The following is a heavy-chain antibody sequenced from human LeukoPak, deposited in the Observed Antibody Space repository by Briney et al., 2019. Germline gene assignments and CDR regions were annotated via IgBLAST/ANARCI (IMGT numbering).Heavy chain of an antibody. Sequence: GGSLRLSCAASGFTYSHYGMHWVRQAPGKGLEWVAAIWSDGTGKYYSDAVKGRFTISRDNSRNTLDLQMDSLRGDDTAVYYCARDAEGGFDYSNSLKYWGQGTLVTVSS. CDR1: GFTYSHYG. J-gene: IGHJ4*02. D-gene: IGHD4-11*01. V-gene: IGHV3-33*08. CDR2: IWSDGTGK. CDR3: ARDAEGGFDYSNSLKY.